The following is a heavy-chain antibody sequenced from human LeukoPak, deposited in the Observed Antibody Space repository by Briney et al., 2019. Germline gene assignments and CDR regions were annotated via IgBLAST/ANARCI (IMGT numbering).Heavy chain of an antibody. CDR1: GYTFSDYF. D-gene: IGHD6-13*01. Sequence: ASVKVSCKTSGYTFSDYFVHWVRQAPRQGLEWMGWIKPNSGGTAYAQKFQGRVTMTRDTSIRTAYMELSRLTYDDTAVYYCARYYSSNWQFDYWGQGTLVTVSS. CDR3: ARYYSSNWQFDY. J-gene: IGHJ4*02. V-gene: IGHV1-2*02. CDR2: IKPNSGGT.